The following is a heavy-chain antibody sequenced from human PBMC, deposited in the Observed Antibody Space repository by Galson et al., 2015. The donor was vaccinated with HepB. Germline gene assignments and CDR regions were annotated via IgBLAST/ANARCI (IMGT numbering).Heavy chain of an antibody. CDR1: GFTFSSYS. Sequence: SLRLSCAASGFTFSSYSMNWVRLAPGKGLEWVSYISSSSTTIYYADSVKGRFTISSDNAKNSLYLQLNSLRDEDTAVYYCARDWLGQKWLRSRDAFDCWGQGTMVTASS. CDR2: ISSSSTTI. V-gene: IGHV3-48*02. J-gene: IGHJ3*01. D-gene: IGHD5-12*01. CDR3: ARDWLGQKWLRSRDAFDC.